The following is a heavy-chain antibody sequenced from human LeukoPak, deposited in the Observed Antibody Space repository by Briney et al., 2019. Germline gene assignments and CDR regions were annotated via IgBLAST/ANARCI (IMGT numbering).Heavy chain of an antibody. CDR3: AKDEFVASDFTGAFDI. CDR2: ISWNSVTI. CDR1: GFTFDDYA. Sequence: GGSLRLSCAASGFTFDDYAMHWVRQAPGKGLEWVSGISWNSVTIVYADSVKGRFTISRDNAKNSLYLQMNSLGAEDMALYYCAKDEFVASDFTGAFDIWGQGTMVTVSS. V-gene: IGHV3-9*03. J-gene: IGHJ3*02. D-gene: IGHD2-8*02.